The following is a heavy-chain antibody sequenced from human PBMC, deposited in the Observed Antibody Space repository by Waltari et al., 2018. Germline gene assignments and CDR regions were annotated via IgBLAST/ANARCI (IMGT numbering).Heavy chain of an antibody. V-gene: IGHV1-69*05. D-gene: IGHD6-19*01. Sequence: ANYAQKSQGRVTITTDESTSTGYMKLSSLRSEDTAVYYCAHVYGGYGYSSGWHLDYWGQGTLVTVSS. CDR2: A. J-gene: IGHJ4*02. CDR3: AHVYGGYGYSSGWHLDY.